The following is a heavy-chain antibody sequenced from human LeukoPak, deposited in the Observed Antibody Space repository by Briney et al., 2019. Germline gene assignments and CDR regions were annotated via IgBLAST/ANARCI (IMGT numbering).Heavy chain of an antibody. J-gene: IGHJ4*02. D-gene: IGHD4-23*01. CDR2: IYTSGST. Sequence: SQTLSLTRPVSGGSISSGSYYWSWIRQPAGKGLEWIGRIYTSGSTNYNPSLKSRVTISVDASKNQFSLKLSSVTAADTAVYYCASLDYGGNRGYYFDYWGQGTLVTVSS. V-gene: IGHV4-61*02. CDR1: GGSISSGSYY. CDR3: ASLDYGGNRGYYFDY.